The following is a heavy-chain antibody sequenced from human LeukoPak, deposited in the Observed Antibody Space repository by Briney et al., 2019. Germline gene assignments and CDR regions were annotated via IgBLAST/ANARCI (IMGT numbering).Heavy chain of an antibody. J-gene: IGHJ3*02. CDR2: IKQDGREK. CDR3: ARDHARQPLLWFGELLNAFDI. CDR1: GFTHRILW. V-gene: IGHV3-7*01. D-gene: IGHD3-10*01. Sequence: GGSLRLSRAASGFTHRILWISWVRQARGKGRVGVANIKQDGREKYYVDSVKGRFTISRDNAKNSLYLQMNSLRAEDTAVYYCARDHARQPLLWFGELLNAFDIWGEGTMVTVSS.